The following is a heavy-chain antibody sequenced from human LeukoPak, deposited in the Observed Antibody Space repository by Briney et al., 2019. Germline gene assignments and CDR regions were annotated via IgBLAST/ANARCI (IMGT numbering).Heavy chain of an antibody. V-gene: IGHV3-23*01. D-gene: IGHD6-13*01. CDR3: AKDLSSSWPNALGI. J-gene: IGHJ3*02. CDR2: ISGSAAST. Sequence: GGSLRLSCAASGFTFSSYAMSWVRQAPGKGLEWVSAISGSAASTYYADSVKGRFTISRDNSKNTLYLQMNSLRAEDTAVYYCAKDLSSSWPNALGIWGQGTMVTVSS. CDR1: GFTFSSYA.